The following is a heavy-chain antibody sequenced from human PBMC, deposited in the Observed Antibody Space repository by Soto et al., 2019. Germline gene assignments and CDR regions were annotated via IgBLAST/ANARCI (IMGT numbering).Heavy chain of an antibody. CDR2: IYYSGST. J-gene: IGHJ3*02. D-gene: IGHD6-6*01. Sequence: QVQLQESGPGLVRPSETLSLTCTVSGGSVSTTSYFWSWIRQPPGKGMEWIGYIYYSGSTNEYPSLKSRLTISVCTSMNQYSLRLCSVTAADTAVYSWARVQYSVTWPLRDAFDIWGQGTIVTVSS. CDR1: GGSVSTTSYF. CDR3: ARVQYSVTWPLRDAFDI. V-gene: IGHV4-61*01.